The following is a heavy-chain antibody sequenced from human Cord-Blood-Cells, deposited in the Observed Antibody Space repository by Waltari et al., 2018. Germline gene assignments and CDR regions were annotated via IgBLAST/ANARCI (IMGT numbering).Heavy chain of an antibody. CDR1: GGSFSGYY. J-gene: IGHJ6*02. CDR2: INHNGST. Sequence: QVQLQQWGAGLLKPSETLSLTCAVYGGSFSGYYWSWIRQPPGKGLEWIGEINHNGSTTYNPSLKSRVTISVDTSKNQFSLKLSAVTAADTAVYYCARGAGGMDVWGQGTTVTVSS. D-gene: IGHD3-10*01. CDR3: ARGAGGMDV. V-gene: IGHV4-34*01.